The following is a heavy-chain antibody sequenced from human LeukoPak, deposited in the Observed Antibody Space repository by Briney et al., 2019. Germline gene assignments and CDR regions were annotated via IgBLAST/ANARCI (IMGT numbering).Heavy chain of an antibody. CDR3: ARLAGYSSGWSDY. D-gene: IGHD6-19*01. CDR2: IYPGDSDT. J-gene: IGHJ4*02. CDR1: GSIFTSYW. V-gene: IGHV5-51*01. Sequence: GESLQISCKGSGSIFTSYWIGWVRQLPGKGLEWMGIIYPGDSDTRYSPSFQGQVTISADKSISTAYLQWSSLKASDTAMYYCARLAGYSSGWSDYWGQGTLVTVSS.